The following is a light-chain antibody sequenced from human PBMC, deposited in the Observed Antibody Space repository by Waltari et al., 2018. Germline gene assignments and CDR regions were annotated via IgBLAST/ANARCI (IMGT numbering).Light chain of an antibody. CDR1: DSDVGSSDF. CDR3: SSYTTGSAPGV. J-gene: IGLJ1*01. Sequence: QSALTQPASVSGPPVQSITLSCPGTDSDVGSSDFVSWYQQHPGNAPHLIIYEVSNRPSGIFNRFSASRAGNTASLSIAWLQAEDEADYYCSSYTTGSAPGVFGTVTRVTVL. V-gene: IGLV2-14*01. CDR2: EVS.